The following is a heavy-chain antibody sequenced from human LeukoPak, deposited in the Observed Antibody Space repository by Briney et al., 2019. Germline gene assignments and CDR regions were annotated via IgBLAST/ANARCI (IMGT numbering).Heavy chain of an antibody. CDR1: AFTFSNYA. CDR2: ISGSGGSGDTT. J-gene: IGHJ4*02. D-gene: IGHD6-19*01. Sequence: GGSLRLSCAASAFTFSNYAMSWVRQAPGKGLQWVSAISGSGGSGDTTYYADSVKGRFTISRDNSKNTLYLQMNSLRAEDTAIYDCSKRRGLTVAGSRVGFDYWGPGALVTVSS. V-gene: IGHV3-23*01. CDR3: SKRRGLTVAGSRVGFDY.